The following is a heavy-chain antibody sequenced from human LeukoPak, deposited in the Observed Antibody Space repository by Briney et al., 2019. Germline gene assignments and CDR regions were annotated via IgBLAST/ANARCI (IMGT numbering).Heavy chain of an antibody. Sequence: GGSLRLSCAASGFTLSSYAMSWVRKAPGKGLVLVAVIRGSGGSTYYTDSVKGRFTISRDNSKNTLYLQMTSLRAEDTAVYYCAKGRQQLDPWGQGTLVTVSS. CDR2: IRGSGGST. V-gene: IGHV3-23*01. CDR1: GFTLSSYA. D-gene: IGHD6-13*01. CDR3: AKGRQQLDP. J-gene: IGHJ5*02.